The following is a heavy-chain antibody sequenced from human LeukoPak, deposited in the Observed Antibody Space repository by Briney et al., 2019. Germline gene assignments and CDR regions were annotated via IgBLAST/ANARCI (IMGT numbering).Heavy chain of an antibody. CDR1: GYTFGTHW. CDR2: ISAYNGNT. Sequence: ASVKVSCKPSGYTFGTHWMHWVRQAPGQGLEWMGWISAYNGNTNYAQKLQGRVTMTTDTSTSTAYMELRSLRSDDTAVYYCARDGVYYDILTGYYLDHYYFDYWGQGTLVTVSS. V-gene: IGHV1-18*04. D-gene: IGHD3-9*01. CDR3: ARDGVYYDILTGYYLDHYYFDY. J-gene: IGHJ4*02.